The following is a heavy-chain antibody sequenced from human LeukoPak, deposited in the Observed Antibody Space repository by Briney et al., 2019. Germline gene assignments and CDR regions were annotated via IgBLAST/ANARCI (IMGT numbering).Heavy chain of an antibody. Sequence: PGGSLRLSCAASGFTFSSYAMSWVRQAPGKGLEWVSAISGSGGSTYYADSVKGRFTISRDNSKNTLYLQMNSLRAEDTAVYYCARVLSSSWFGDYWGQGTLVTVSS. J-gene: IGHJ4*02. CDR2: ISGSGGST. CDR3: ARVLSSSWFGDY. CDR1: GFTFSSYA. D-gene: IGHD6-13*01. V-gene: IGHV3-23*01.